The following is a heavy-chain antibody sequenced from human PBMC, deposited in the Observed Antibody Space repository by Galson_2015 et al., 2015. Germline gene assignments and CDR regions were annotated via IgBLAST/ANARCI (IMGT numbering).Heavy chain of an antibody. CDR3: AKGKQQLES. J-gene: IGHJ4*02. D-gene: IGHD6-13*01. CDR2: IGGGGGTT. Sequence: SLRLSCAASEFTFSSYAMSWVRQAPGKGLEWVSAIGGGGGTTYYADSVKGRFTISRDNSRNTLYLQMNSLRAEDTAVYYCAKGKQQLESWGQGTLVTVSS. V-gene: IGHV3-23*01. CDR1: EFTFSSYA.